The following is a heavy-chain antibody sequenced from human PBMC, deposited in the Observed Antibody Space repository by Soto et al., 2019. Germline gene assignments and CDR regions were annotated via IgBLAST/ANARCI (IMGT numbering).Heavy chain of an antibody. Sequence: EVQLVESGGGLVQPGGSLRLSCAASGFTFRSYWMSWVRQAPVKGLEWVASIKQDGSDKYYVESVKGRFTISRDNAENSVDLLMNTLRAEDTAVYYCARDKNVYDFFGADDAFDIWGQGTMVTVSS. CDR3: ARDKNVYDFFGADDAFDI. V-gene: IGHV3-7*05. J-gene: IGHJ3*02. D-gene: IGHD3-3*01. CDR2: IKQDGSDK. CDR1: GFTFRSYW.